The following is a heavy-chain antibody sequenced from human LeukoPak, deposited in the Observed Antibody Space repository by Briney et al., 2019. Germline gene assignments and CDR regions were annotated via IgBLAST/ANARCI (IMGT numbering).Heavy chain of an antibody. Sequence: GGSLRLSCAASGFTFSSYAMSGVRQAPGKGLEWVSAISGSGGSTYYADSVKGRFTISRDNSKNTLYLQMNSLRAEDTAVYYCAKGSGPLQYYFDYWGQGTLVTVSS. V-gene: IGHV3-23*01. CDR2: ISGSGGST. CDR3: AKGSGPLQYYFDY. CDR1: GFTFSSYA. J-gene: IGHJ4*02. D-gene: IGHD2-15*01.